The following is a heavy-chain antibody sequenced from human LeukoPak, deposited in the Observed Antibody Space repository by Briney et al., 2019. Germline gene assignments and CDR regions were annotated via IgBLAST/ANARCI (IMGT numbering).Heavy chain of an antibody. D-gene: IGHD3-10*01. J-gene: IGHJ6*03. CDR2: ISSSSSTI. V-gene: IGHV3-48*01. Sequence: PGGSLRLSGAASGFTFRSYSMNWVRQAPGKGREWVSYISSSSSTIYYADSVKARFTISRDNAKNSLYLQMNSLRAEDTAVYYCARVEITMVRGVMGYYYYYYMDVWGKGTTVTVSS. CDR1: GFTFRSYS. CDR3: ARVEITMVRGVMGYYYYYYMDV.